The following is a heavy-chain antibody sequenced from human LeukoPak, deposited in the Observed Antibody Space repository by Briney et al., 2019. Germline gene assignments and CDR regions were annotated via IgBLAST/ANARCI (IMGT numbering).Heavy chain of an antibody. J-gene: IGHJ4*02. CDR2: IYTSGST. D-gene: IGHD6-19*01. CDR1: GGSISSYY. Sequence: SETLSLTCTVSGGSISSYYWTWIRQPAGKGLEWIGRIYTSGSTNYNPSLNSRVTMSVDTSKKQFPLKLSSATAADTAVYYCARQIAVAGKAGIDYWGQGTLVTVSS. V-gene: IGHV4-4*07. CDR3: ARQIAVAGKAGIDY.